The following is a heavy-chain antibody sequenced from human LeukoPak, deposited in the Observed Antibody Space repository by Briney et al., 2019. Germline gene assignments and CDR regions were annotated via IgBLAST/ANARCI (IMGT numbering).Heavy chain of an antibody. J-gene: IGHJ4*02. CDR3: AKDSSTWGNRYFDY. V-gene: IGHV3-30*18. CDR2: ISRDGTKN. Sequence: PGRSLRLSCAVSGFTFSSYGIHWVRQAPGKGLEWVTFISRDGTKNYYADSVKGRFTVSRDNSKNTLYLQMDSLRADDTAVYYCAKDSSTWGNRYFDYWGQGTLVTVSS. CDR1: GFTFSSYG. D-gene: IGHD2-2*01.